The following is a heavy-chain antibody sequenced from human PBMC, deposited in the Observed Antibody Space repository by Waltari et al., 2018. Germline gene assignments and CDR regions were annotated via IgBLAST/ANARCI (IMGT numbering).Heavy chain of an antibody. J-gene: IGHJ4*02. CDR3: VRSDYGDYVGGYY. D-gene: IGHD4-17*01. Sequence: EVQLVEAGGGLVKPGGSLRLSCAASGFNFSDYTMPWVRQTPGKGLEWVSSISSSSSFIYYADSVKGRFTISRDNAKNSLFLQMNSLRAEDTSVYYCVRSDYGDYVGGYYWGQGTVVTVSS. CDR1: GFNFSDYT. CDR2: ISSSSSFI. V-gene: IGHV3-21*01.